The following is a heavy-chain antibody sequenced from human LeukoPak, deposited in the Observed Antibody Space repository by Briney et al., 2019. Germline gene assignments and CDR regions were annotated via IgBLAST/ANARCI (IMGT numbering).Heavy chain of an antibody. Sequence: PGGSLRLSCAASGFTFSSYAMSWVRQAPGKGLEWVSAISGSGGSTYYADSVKGRFTISRDNSKNTLYLQMNSLRAEDTAVYYCAKSFLDYDYVWGSYRHYYFDYWGQGTLVTVSS. CDR2: ISGSGGST. D-gene: IGHD3-16*02. CDR1: GFTFSSYA. J-gene: IGHJ4*02. V-gene: IGHV3-23*01. CDR3: AKSFLDYDYVWGSYRHYYFDY.